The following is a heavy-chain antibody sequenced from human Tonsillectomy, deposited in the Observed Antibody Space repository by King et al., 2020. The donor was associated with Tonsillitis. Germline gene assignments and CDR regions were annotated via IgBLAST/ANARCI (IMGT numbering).Heavy chain of an antibody. J-gene: IGHJ6*02. CDR1: GFTFSDYY. CDR2: MSSSGTTI. V-gene: IGHV3-11*01. CDR3: ARAAPLEGFYYYFGMDV. Sequence: VQLVESGGGLVKPGGSLRLSCAASGFTFSDYYMSWFRQAPGKGLEWVSYMSSSGTTIYYADSVKGRFAISRDKAKNSLFLQMNSLRVEDTAVYYCARAAPLEGFYYYFGMDVWGQGTTVTVSS.